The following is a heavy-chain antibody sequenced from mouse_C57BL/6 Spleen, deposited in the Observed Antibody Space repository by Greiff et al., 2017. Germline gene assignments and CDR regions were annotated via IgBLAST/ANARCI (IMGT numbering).Heavy chain of an antibody. J-gene: IGHJ1*03. CDR3: TRLRDWYFDV. Sequence: EVNVVESGEGLVKPGGSLKLSCAASGFTFSSYAMSWVRQTPEKRLEWVAYISSGGDYIYYADTVKGRFTISRDNARNTLYLQMSSLKSEDTAMYYCTRLRDWYFDVWGTGTTVTVSS. CDR1: GFTFSSYA. V-gene: IGHV5-9-1*02. CDR2: ISSGGDYI.